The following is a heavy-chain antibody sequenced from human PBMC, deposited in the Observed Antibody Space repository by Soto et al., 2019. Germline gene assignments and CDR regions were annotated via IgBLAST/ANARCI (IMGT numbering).Heavy chain of an antibody. CDR3: TIAVAGNDAFDI. J-gene: IGHJ3*02. D-gene: IGHD6-19*01. V-gene: IGHV3-49*03. CDR2: IRSKAYGGTT. Sequence: PGGSLRLSCTASGFTFGDYAMSWFRQAPGKGLEWVGFIRSKAYGGTTEYAASVKGRFTISRDDSKSTAYLQMNSLKTEDTAVYYCTIAVAGNDAFDIWGQGTMVTVSS. CDR1: GFTFGDYA.